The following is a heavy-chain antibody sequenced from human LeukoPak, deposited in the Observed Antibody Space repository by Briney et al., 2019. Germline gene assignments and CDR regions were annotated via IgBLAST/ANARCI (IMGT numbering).Heavy chain of an antibody. J-gene: IGHJ5*02. V-gene: IGHV3-9*01. D-gene: IGHD6-19*01. CDR2: ISWDSGYI. Sequence: GGSLRLSCAASGFTFDDYAMHWVRQAPGKGLEWVSGISWDSGYIGYADSVKGRFTISRDNAKNSLYLQMNSLRAEDTAVYYCAKDSLSTGSSGFRWFDPWGQGTLVTVSS. CDR3: AKDSLSTGSSGFRWFDP. CDR1: GFTFDDYA.